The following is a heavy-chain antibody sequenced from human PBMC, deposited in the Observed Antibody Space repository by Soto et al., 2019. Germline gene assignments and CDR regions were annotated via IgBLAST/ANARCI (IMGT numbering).Heavy chain of an antibody. Sequence: GGSLRLSCAASGFTFSSYAMSWVRKAPGKGLEWVSAISGSGGSTYYADSVKGRFTISRDNSKNTLYLQMNSLRAEDTAVYYCAKSRDSGYDYDYWGQGTLVTVSS. CDR2: ISGSGGST. D-gene: IGHD5-12*01. V-gene: IGHV3-23*01. CDR3: AKSRDSGYDYDY. J-gene: IGHJ4*02. CDR1: GFTFSSYA.